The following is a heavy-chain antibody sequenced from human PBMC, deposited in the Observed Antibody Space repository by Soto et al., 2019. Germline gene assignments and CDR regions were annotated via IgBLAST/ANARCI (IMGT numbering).Heavy chain of an antibody. Sequence: SETLSLTCTVSGGSISSYYWGWIRQPPGKGLEWIGTIYYSGSTYYNPSLKSRVAISVDTSKNQFSLKLSSVTSADTAVYYCARRDNWSDSHFDYWGRGTLVTVSS. CDR1: GGSISSYY. D-gene: IGHD1-1*01. CDR3: ARRDNWSDSHFDY. V-gene: IGHV4-39*01. J-gene: IGHJ4*02. CDR2: IYYSGST.